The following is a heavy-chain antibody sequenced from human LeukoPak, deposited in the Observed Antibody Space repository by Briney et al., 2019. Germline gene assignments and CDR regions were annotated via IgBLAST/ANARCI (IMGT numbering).Heavy chain of an antibody. CDR3: ARVRYSSGWYLLAFDY. D-gene: IGHD6-19*01. V-gene: IGHV4-59*01. Sequence: SETLSLTCTVSGGSISSYCWSWIRQPPGKGLEWIGYIYYSGSTNYNPSLKSRVTTSVDTSKNQFSLKLSSVTAADTAVYYCARVRYSSGWYLLAFDYWGQGTLVTVSS. J-gene: IGHJ4*02. CDR2: IYYSGST. CDR1: GGSISSYC.